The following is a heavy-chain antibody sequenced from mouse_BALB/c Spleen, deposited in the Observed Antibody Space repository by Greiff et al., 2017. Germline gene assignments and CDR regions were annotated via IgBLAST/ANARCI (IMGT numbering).Heavy chain of an antibody. J-gene: IGHJ1*01. CDR1: GFAFSSYD. CDR3: ARAYGSSYDWYFDV. Sequence: EVKLVESGGGLVKPGGSLKLSCAASGFAFSSYDMSWVRQTPEKRLEWVAYISSGGGSTYYPDTVTGRFTISRDNAKNTLYLEMSSLRSEDTAMYYCARAYGSSYDWYFDVWGAGTTVTVSS. V-gene: IGHV5-12-1*01. D-gene: IGHD1-1*01. CDR2: ISSGGGST.